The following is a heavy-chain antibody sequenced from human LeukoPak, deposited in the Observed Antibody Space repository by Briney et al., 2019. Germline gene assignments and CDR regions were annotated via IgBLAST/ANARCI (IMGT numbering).Heavy chain of an antibody. D-gene: IGHD3-22*01. J-gene: IGHJ3*02. Sequence: SETLSLTCTVSGGSISSYYWSWIRQPPGEGLEWIGYIYHSGSTYYNPSLKSRVTISVDRSKNQFSLKLSSVTAADTAVYYCARGEYYYDSSGYGRGRAFDIWGQGTMVTVSS. V-gene: IGHV4-59*12. CDR3: ARGEYYYDSSGYGRGRAFDI. CDR2: IYHSGST. CDR1: GGSISSYY.